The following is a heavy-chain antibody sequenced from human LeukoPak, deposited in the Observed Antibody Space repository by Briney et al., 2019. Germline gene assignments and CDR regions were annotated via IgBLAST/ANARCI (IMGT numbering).Heavy chain of an antibody. CDR2: IRYDGSNK. V-gene: IGHV3-30*02. J-gene: IGHJ4*02. Sequence: GGSLRLSCAAPGFPFNTYNLHWIRQAPGKGLEWVAFIRYDGSNKYYADSVKGRFTISRDNSKNTLYLQMNSLRAEDTAVYYCARGDSSGFDYWGQGTLVTVSS. D-gene: IGHD6-19*01. CDR3: ARGDSSGFDY. CDR1: GFPFNTYN.